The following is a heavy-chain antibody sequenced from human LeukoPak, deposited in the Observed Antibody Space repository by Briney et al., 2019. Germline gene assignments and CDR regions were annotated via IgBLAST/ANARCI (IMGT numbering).Heavy chain of an antibody. J-gene: IGHJ4*02. CDR3: TRLKGGY. CDR1: GFTFSNYW. D-gene: IGHD3-16*01. CDR2: IKSDGSNT. Sequence: GGSLRLSCSASGFTFSNYWMHWVRQAPGKGLLWVSRIKSDGSNTSYADSVKGRFTISRDNAKNTLYLQMNSLRADDTAVYYCTRLKGGYWGQGTLVTVSS. V-gene: IGHV3-74*01.